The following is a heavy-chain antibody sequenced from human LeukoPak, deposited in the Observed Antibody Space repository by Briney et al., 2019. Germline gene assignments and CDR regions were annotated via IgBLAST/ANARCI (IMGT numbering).Heavy chain of an antibody. J-gene: IGHJ4*02. D-gene: IGHD1-26*01. CDR1: GFTFSSYW. CDR2: TKQDGSER. Sequence: GGSLRLSCAASGFTFSSYWMSWVRQAPGKGLEWVANTKQDGSERYYVDSVKGRFTISRDNAKNSLYLQMNSLRAEDTAVYYCARDKIVGATNFDYWGQGTLATVSS. V-gene: IGHV3-7*03. CDR3: ARDKIVGATNFDY.